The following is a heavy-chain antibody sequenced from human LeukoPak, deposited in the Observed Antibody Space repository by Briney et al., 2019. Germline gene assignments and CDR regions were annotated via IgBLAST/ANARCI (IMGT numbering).Heavy chain of an antibody. CDR2: IWYDGSNK. Sequence: PGGSLRLSCAASGFTFSTYGMHWVRQAPGKGLEWVAIIWYDGSNKYYADSVKGRFTISRDNSKNTLYLQMNSLRAEDTAVYYCARGRKYSLLPLDYWGQGTLVTVSS. CDR3: ARGRKYSLLPLDY. D-gene: IGHD2-21*01. J-gene: IGHJ4*02. V-gene: IGHV3-33*01. CDR1: GFTFSTYG.